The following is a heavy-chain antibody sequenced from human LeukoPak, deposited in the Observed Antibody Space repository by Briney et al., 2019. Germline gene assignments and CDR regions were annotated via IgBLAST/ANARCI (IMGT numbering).Heavy chain of an antibody. CDR1: GSRFTSYW. D-gene: IGHD3-3*01. V-gene: IGHV5-51*01. Sequence: GESLKISCKGSGSRFTSYWIGWVRQMPGKGLEGMGIIYPGDSDTRYSPSFQGQVTISADKSISTAYLQWSSLKASDTAMYYCASSYYDFWSGYSDFDYWGQGTLVTVSS. J-gene: IGHJ4*02. CDR2: IYPGDSDT. CDR3: ASSYYDFWSGYSDFDY.